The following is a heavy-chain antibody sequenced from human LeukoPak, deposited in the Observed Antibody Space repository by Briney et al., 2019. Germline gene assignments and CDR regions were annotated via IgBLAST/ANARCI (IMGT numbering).Heavy chain of an antibody. CDR3: ARAGGRSWFDP. CDR2: INPNSGGT. CDR1: GYTFTNYD. Sequence: ASVNVSCKASGYTFTNYDINWVRQATGQGLEWMGWINPNSGGTNYAQKFQGRVTMTTDTSMSTAYMELSRLTSDDTAVYYCARAGGRSWFDPWGQGTLVTVSS. V-gene: IGHV1-2*02. J-gene: IGHJ5*02.